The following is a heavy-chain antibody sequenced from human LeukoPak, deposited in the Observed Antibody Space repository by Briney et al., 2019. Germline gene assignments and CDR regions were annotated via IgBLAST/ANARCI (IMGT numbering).Heavy chain of an antibody. D-gene: IGHD3-9*01. J-gene: IGHJ4*02. CDR3: ARDGRYFDWLILAFDY. V-gene: IGHV3-7*03. CDR1: GFTFSSYW. CDR2: IKQDGSEK. Sequence: GGSLRLSCAASGFTFSSYWMSWVRQAPGKGLEWVANIKQDGSEKYYVDSVKGRFTISRDNAKNSLYLQMNSLRAEDTAVYYCARDGRYFDWLILAFDYWGQGTLVTVSS.